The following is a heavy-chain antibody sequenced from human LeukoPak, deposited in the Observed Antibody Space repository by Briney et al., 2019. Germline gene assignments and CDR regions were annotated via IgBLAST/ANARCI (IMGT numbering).Heavy chain of an antibody. D-gene: IGHD2-21*01. CDR1: GFTFSSYA. J-gene: IGHJ4*02. V-gene: IGHV3-23*01. CDR3: AKKKTTSVIAVQYFDY. CDR2: ISGSGGST. Sequence: PGGSLRLSCAASGFTFSSYAMSWVRQAPGKGLEWVSAISGSGGSTYYADSVKGRFTISRDNSKNTLYLQMNSLRAEDTAVYYCAKKKTTSVIAVQYFDYWGQGTLVTVSS.